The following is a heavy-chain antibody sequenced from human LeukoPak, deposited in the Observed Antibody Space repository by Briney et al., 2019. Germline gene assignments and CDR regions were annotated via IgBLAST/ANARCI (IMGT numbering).Heavy chain of an antibody. Sequence: ASVKVSCKASGYTFTSYGISWVRQAPGQGLEWMGWISAYNGNTNYAQKLQGRVTMTTDTSTSTAYMELRSLRSGDTAVYYCARGPVLRYFDWLSKYNWFDPWGQGTLVTVSS. CDR2: ISAYNGNT. J-gene: IGHJ5*02. CDR1: GYTFTSYG. CDR3: ARGPVLRYFDWLSKYNWFDP. D-gene: IGHD3-9*01. V-gene: IGHV1-18*01.